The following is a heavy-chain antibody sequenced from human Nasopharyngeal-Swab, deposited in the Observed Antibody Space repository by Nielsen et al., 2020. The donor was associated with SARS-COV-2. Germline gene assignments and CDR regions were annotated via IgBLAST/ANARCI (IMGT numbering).Heavy chain of an antibody. CDR2: INPNSGGT. CDR3: AKAYGSGRGAPFDY. Sequence: ASVKVSCKASGYTFTGYYMHWVRQAPGQGLEWMGRINPNSGGTNYAQKFQGRVTMTRDTSISTAYMELSSLRSEDTAVYYCAKAYGSGRGAPFDYWGQGTLVTVSS. CDR1: GYTFTGYY. V-gene: IGHV1-2*06. D-gene: IGHD3-10*01. J-gene: IGHJ4*02.